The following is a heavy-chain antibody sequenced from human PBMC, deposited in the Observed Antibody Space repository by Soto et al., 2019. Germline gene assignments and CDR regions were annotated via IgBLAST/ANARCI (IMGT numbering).Heavy chain of an antibody. J-gene: IGHJ3*01. V-gene: IGHV4-59*08. CDR3: ARTNAFNV. CDR2: IHHSGST. Sequence: SETLSLTCTVSGGSISNDFWSWIRQPPGKGLEWIGYIHHSGSTSYNPSLKSRATISVDTSKTQFSLKLTSVTAADTAVYYCARTNAFNVWGQGTMVTVSS. CDR1: GGSISNDF.